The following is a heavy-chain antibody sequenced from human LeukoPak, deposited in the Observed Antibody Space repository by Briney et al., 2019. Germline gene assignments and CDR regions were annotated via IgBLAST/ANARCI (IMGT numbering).Heavy chain of an antibody. V-gene: IGHV4-31*03. D-gene: IGHD3-3*01. J-gene: IGHJ3*02. CDR1: GGSISSGGYY. CDR3: ARVCRTFGVVIYAFDI. Sequence: PSETLSLTCTVSGGSISSGGYYWSWIRQHPGKGLEWIGYIYYSGSTYYNPSLKSRVTISVDTSKNQFSLKLSSVTAADTAVYYCARVCRTFGVVIYAFDIWGQGTMVTVSS. CDR2: IYYSGST.